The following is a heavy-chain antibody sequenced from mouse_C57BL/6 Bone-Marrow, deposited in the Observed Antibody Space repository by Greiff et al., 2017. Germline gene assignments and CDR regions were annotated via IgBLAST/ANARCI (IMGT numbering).Heavy chain of an antibody. J-gene: IGHJ4*01. CDR1: GYTFTSYW. D-gene: IGHD1-1*01. Sequence: QVQLQQSGAELVKPGASVKVSCKASGYTFTSYWMHWVKQRPGQGLEWIGRIHPSDSDTNYNQKFKGKATLTVAKSSSTAYMQLSSLTSEDSAVYYCAIGSTVGYAMDYWGQGTSVTVSS. V-gene: IGHV1-74*01. CDR3: AIGSTVGYAMDY. CDR2: IHPSDSDT.